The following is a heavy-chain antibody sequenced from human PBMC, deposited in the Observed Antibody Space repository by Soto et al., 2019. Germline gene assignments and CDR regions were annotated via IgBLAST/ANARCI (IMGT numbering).Heavy chain of an antibody. V-gene: IGHV5-51*01. Sequence: GESLKISCKGSGYSFTSYWIGWVRQMPGKGLEWMGIIYPGDSDTRYSPSFQGQVTISADKSISTAYLQWNSLRAEDTAVYYCESDPCYYASQYWGQGTLVTVSS. CDR1: GYSFTSYW. D-gene: IGHD3-10*01. J-gene: IGHJ4*02. CDR2: IYPGDSDT. CDR3: ESDPCYYASQY.